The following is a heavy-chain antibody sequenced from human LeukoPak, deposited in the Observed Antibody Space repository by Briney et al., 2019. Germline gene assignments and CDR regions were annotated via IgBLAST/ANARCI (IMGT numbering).Heavy chain of an antibody. V-gene: IGHV3-74*01. D-gene: IGHD2-8*01. Sequence: GGSLRLSCAASGFTFSRYWMHWVRQAPGKGLLWVSRINSDGSSTYYADSVKGRFTTSRDNSKNSLYLQMNSLRTEDTAWYYCAKDIGCDNGVCLGIVHWGQGTLVTVSS. J-gene: IGHJ4*02. CDR1: GFTFSRYW. CDR2: INSDGSST. CDR3: AKDIGCDNGVCLGIVH.